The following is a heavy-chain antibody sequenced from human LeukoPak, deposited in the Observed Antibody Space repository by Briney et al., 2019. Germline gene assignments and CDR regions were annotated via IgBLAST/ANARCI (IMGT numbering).Heavy chain of an antibody. CDR3: ARGDYVWGSYRPTYYFDY. J-gene: IGHJ4*02. CDR1: GYTFTGYY. Sequence: GASVKVSCNASGYTFTGYYMHWVRQAPGQGLEWMGWINPNSGGTNSAQKFQGRVTMTGATSISTAYMELSRLRSDDTAVYYCARGDYVWGSYRPTYYFDYWGQGTLVTVSS. V-gene: IGHV1-2*02. CDR2: INPNSGGT. D-gene: IGHD3-16*02.